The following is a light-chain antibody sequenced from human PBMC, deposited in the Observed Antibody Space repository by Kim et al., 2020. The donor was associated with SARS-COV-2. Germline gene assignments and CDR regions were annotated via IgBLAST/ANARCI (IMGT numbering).Light chain of an antibody. Sequence: QSALTQTASVSGSPGQSITISCTGTSSDIGGYNYVSWYQQHPSKAPKLMIYGVSSRPSGITDRFSGSKAGNTASLTISGLQAEDEADYYCSSYTSSSTVIFGGGTQLTVL. CDR3: SSYTSSSTVI. V-gene: IGLV2-14*03. J-gene: IGLJ2*01. CDR2: GVS. CDR1: SSDIGGYNY.